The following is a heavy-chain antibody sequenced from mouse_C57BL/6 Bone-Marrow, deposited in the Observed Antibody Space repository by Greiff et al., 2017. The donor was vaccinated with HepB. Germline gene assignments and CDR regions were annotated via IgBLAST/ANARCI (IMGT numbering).Heavy chain of an antibody. D-gene: IGHD2-12*01. CDR2: ISDGGSYT. CDR3: ARDRDSPYYFDY. J-gene: IGHJ2*01. V-gene: IGHV5-4*01. CDR1: GFTFSSYA. Sequence: EVMLVESGGGLVKPGGSLKLSCAASGFTFSSYAMSWVRQTPEKRLEWVATISDGGSYTYYPDNVKGRFTISRDNAKNNLYLQMSHLKSEDTAMYYCARDRDSPYYFDYWGQGTTRTGSS.